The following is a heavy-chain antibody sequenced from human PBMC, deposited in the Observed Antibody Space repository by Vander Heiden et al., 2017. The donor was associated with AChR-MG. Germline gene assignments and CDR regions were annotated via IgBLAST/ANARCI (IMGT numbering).Heavy chain of an antibody. D-gene: IGHD6-19*01. J-gene: IGHJ6*02. Sequence: QLQLQESGPGLVKPSETLSLTCTVSGGSISSSSYYWGWFRQPPGKGLEWIGSIYYSGSTYYNPSLKSRVTISVDTSKNQFSLKLSSVTAADTAVYYCARQIAVAGTGSYYYYGMDVWGQGTTVTVSS. CDR1: GGSISSSSYY. V-gene: IGHV4-39*01. CDR2: IYYSGST. CDR3: ARQIAVAGTGSYYYYGMDV.